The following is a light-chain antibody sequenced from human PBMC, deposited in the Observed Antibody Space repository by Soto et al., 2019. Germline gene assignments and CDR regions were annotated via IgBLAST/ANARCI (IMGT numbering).Light chain of an antibody. CDR1: SSDVGHYNY. V-gene: IGLV2-8*01. J-gene: IGLJ1*01. Sequence: QSALTQPPSSSGSPGQSVTLSCTGTSSDVGHYNYVSWFQQHPGKAPKVLIYEVGKRPSGVPDRFSGSRSGNTASLTVSGLQAEDEADYYCCSWGGSNNLYVFGTGTKVTVL. CDR3: CSWGGSNNLYV. CDR2: EVG.